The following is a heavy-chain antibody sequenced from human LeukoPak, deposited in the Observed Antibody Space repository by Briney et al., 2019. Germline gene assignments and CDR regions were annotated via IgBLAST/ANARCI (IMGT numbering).Heavy chain of an antibody. Sequence: GGPLRLSCATSGFTFSNYAINWVRQAPGKGLEWVSAFSGNDGSTYYADSVRGRFTISRDNSKHTLYLQMTSLRAEDTAVYYCAKMTPRSYHMDVWGKGTTVTVSS. J-gene: IGHJ6*03. CDR3: AKMTPRSYHMDV. CDR2: FSGNDGST. V-gene: IGHV3-23*01. CDR1: GFTFSNYA.